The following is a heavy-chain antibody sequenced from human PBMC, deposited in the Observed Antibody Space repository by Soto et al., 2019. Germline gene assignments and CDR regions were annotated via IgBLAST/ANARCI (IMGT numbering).Heavy chain of an antibody. V-gene: IGHV4-61*01. CDR2: IYYSGST. D-gene: IGHD3-22*01. CDR3: ARDSSPMIVFGYGMDV. Sequence: SETLSLTCTVSGGSVSSGSYYWSWIRQPPGKGLEWIGYIYYSGSTNYNPSLKSRVTISVDTSKNQFSLKLSSVTAADTAVYYXARDSSPMIVFGYGMDVWGQGTTVTVSS. J-gene: IGHJ6*01. CDR1: GGSVSSGSYY.